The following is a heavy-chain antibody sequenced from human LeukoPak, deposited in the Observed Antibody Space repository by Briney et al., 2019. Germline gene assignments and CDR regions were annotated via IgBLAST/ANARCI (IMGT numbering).Heavy chain of an antibody. D-gene: IGHD6-6*01. CDR3: ASIAARPDYYYYMDV. CDR1: GFTFSSYA. V-gene: IGHV3-30-3*01. CDR2: ISYDGSNK. J-gene: IGHJ6*03. Sequence: RSLRLSCAASGFTFSSYAMHWVRQAPGKGLEWVAVISYDGSNKYYADSVKGRFTISRDNSKNTLYLQMNSLRAEDTAVYYCASIAARPDYYYYMDVWGKGTTVTVSS.